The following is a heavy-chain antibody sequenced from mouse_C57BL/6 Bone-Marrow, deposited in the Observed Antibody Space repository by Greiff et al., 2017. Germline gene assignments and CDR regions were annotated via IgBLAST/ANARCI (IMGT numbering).Heavy chain of an antibody. CDR2: SRNKANDYTT. CDR1: GFTFSDFY. J-gene: IGHJ3*01. D-gene: IGHD3-3*01. CDR3: ARDAEGTGFAY. V-gene: IGHV7-1*01. Sequence: EVKLMESGGGLVQSGRSLRLSCATSGFTFSDFYMEWVRQAPGKGLEWIAASRNKANDYTTEYSASVKGRFIVSRDTSQSILYLQMNALRAEDTAIYYCARDAEGTGFAYWGQGTLVTVSA.